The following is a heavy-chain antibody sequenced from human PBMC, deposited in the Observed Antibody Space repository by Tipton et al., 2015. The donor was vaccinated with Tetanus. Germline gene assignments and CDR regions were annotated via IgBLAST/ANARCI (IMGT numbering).Heavy chain of an antibody. CDR3: ARGGTYKYDWFDP. J-gene: IGHJ5*02. Sequence: TLSLTCTVSGGSITDFYWSWIGQSPGKGLEYIGYMFRSGSTNYNPSLQSRVTLSIDTSKNQFSLKLTSVTPADTAVYFCARGGTYKYDWFDPWGQGTLVTVSS. V-gene: IGHV4-59*01. CDR2: MFRSGST. D-gene: IGHD1-14*01. CDR1: GGSITDFY.